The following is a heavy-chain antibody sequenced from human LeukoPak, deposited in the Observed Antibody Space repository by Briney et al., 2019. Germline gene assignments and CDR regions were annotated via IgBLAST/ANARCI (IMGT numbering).Heavy chain of an antibody. D-gene: IGHD3-22*01. CDR1: GFTVSSNY. CDR2: IYSGGST. Sequence: PGGSLRLSCAASGFTVSSNYMSWVRQAPGKGLEWVSVIYSGGSTYYADSVKGRFTISRDNSKNTLYLQMNSLRAEDTAVYYCARVGGYYSNWFDPWGQGTLVTVSS. CDR3: ARVGGYYSNWFDP. V-gene: IGHV3-53*01. J-gene: IGHJ5*02.